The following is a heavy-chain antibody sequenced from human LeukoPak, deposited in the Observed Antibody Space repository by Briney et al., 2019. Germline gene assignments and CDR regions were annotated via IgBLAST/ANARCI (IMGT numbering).Heavy chain of an antibody. Sequence: SETLSLTCAVYGGSFSGYYWSWIRQPPGKGLEWIGEINHSGSTNYNPSLKSRVTISVDTSKNQVSLRLTSVTAADTAVYYCARCRDGGRGEAADFWGPGTLVTVSS. CDR1: GGSFSGYY. J-gene: IGHJ4*02. CDR3: ARCRDGGRGEAADF. V-gene: IGHV4-34*01. CDR2: INHSGST. D-gene: IGHD4-23*01.